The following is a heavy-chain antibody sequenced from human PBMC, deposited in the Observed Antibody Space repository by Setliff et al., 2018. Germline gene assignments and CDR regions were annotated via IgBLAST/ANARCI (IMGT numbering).Heavy chain of an antibody. V-gene: IGHV1-18*01. J-gene: IGHJ4*02. CDR3: VRSSAPQVVLAADFDF. CDR2: ISTRNDDT. Sequence: ASVKVSCKASGYIFTRYRITWVRQSPGQGLEWMGWISTRNDDTGYAQKFKGRVTLTTDTSATTVYMELKSLRSDDTAVYYCVRSSAPQVVLAADFDFWGQGTLVTVSS. D-gene: IGHD6-19*01. CDR1: GYIFTRYR.